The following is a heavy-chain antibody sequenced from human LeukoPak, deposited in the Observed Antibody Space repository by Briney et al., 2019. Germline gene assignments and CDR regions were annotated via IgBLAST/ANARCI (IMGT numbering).Heavy chain of an antibody. CDR1: GGSISSSSYY. CDR3: ARRGRGSRVTMVRGVIIGGAFDI. Sequence: SETLSLTCTVSGGSISSSSYYWGWIRQPPGKGLEWIGSIYYSGSTYYNPSLKSRVTISVDTSKNQFSLKLSSVTAADTAVYYCARRGRGSRVTMVRGVIIGGAFDIWGQGTMVTVSS. J-gene: IGHJ3*02. CDR2: IYYSGST. V-gene: IGHV4-39*07. D-gene: IGHD3-10*01.